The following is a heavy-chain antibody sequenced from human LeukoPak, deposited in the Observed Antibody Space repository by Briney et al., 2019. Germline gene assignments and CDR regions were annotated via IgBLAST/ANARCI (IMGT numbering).Heavy chain of an antibody. J-gene: IGHJ4*02. CDR3: AATTVDTAMAIDY. CDR1: GGSIRSYH. CDR2: ISTSGSA. V-gene: IGHV4-4*09. D-gene: IGHD5-18*01. Sequence: SETLSLTCAVSGGSIRSYHWSWIRQPPGKGLEWIGYISTSGSADYNHPLQSRGTISVDTSQHQFSLKLSSVPAADTAVYYCAATTVDTAMAIDYWGQGTLVTVSS.